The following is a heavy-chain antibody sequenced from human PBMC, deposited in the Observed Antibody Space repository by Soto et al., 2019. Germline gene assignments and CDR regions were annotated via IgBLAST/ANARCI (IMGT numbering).Heavy chain of an antibody. CDR3: ATMYSSGWYPGY. D-gene: IGHD6-19*01. Sequence: GSLRLSCAASGFTVSSNYMSWVRQAPGKGLEWVSVIYSGGSTYYADSVKGRFTISRDNSKNTLYLQMNSLRAEDTAVYYCATMYSSGWYPGYWGQGTLVTVSS. J-gene: IGHJ4*02. V-gene: IGHV3-53*01. CDR2: IYSGGST. CDR1: GFTVSSNY.